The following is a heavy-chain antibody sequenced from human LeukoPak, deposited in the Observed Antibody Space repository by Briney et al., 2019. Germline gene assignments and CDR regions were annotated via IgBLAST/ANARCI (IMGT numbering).Heavy chain of an antibody. V-gene: IGHV4-59*02. D-gene: IGHD7-27*01. J-gene: IGHJ4*02. CDR3: ASRKLGNDY. CDR2: IYHTGST. Sequence: SSETLSLTCTISGGSVSDYYWSWIRQSPGKGLEWIGYIYHTGSTSYSPSLKSRVTVSADTSQNQFSLKLSSVTAADTAVYYCASRKLGNDYWGQGTLVTVSS. CDR1: GGSVSDYY.